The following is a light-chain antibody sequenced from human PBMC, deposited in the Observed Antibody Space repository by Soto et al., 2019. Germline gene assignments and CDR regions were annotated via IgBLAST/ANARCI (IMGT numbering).Light chain of an antibody. V-gene: IGKV2-40*01. CDR1: QSLLDSDDGNTY. Sequence: DIVVTQTPLSLPVTPGEPASISCGSSQSLLDSDDGNTYLDWYLQKPGQSPQLLIYTVSYRASGVPDRFSGSGSGTDFTLKISRVEAEDVGVYYCMQRIEFPLTFGGGTKVDIK. CDR3: MQRIEFPLT. J-gene: IGKJ4*01. CDR2: TVS.